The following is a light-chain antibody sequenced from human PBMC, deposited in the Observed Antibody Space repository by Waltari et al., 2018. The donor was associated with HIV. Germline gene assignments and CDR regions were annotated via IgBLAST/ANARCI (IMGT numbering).Light chain of an antibody. J-gene: IGLJ3*02. CDR2: RNN. CDR1: SSNIGSNY. V-gene: IGLV1-47*01. Sequence: QSVLTQPPSASGTPGQRVTISCSGSSSNIGSNYGYWYQQLPGTAPKLLIYRNNRRPSGFPDRFSGSKSGTSASLAISGLRSEDEADYYCAAWDDSLSGLVFGGGTKVTVL. CDR3: AAWDDSLSGLV.